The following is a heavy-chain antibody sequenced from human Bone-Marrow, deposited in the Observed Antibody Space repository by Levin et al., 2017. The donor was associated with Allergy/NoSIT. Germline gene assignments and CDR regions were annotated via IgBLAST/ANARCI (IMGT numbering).Heavy chain of an antibody. CDR2: ISYDGSNK. J-gene: IGHJ4*02. CDR3: ARDRWIRGFSSSPEDY. CDR1: EFTFSHYG. V-gene: IGHV3-30*03. Sequence: SCADSEFTFSHYGMHWVRQAPGKGLEWVSFISYDGSNKYYADSVKGRFTISRDISTSTLYLQMNSLGPEDTALYYCARDRWIRGFSSSPEDYWGQGTLVTVSS. D-gene: IGHD6-6*01.